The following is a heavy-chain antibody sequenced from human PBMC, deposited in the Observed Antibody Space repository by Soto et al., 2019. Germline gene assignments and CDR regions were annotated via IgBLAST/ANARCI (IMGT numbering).Heavy chain of an antibody. J-gene: IGHJ3*02. CDR1: GFTVSSNY. D-gene: IGHD6-19*01. CDR3: ARVIAVAEDAFDI. V-gene: IGHV3-66*01. CDR2: IYSGGST. Sequence: GSLRLSCAASGFTVSSNYMSWVRQAPGKGLEWVSVIYSGGSTYYADSVKGRFTISRDNSKNTLYLQMNSLRAEDTAVYYCARVIAVAEDAFDIWGQGTMVTVSS.